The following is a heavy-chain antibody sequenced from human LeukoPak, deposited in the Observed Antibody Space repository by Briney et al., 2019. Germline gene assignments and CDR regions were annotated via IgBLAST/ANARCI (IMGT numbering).Heavy chain of an antibody. Sequence: ASVKVSCKASGYTFASYYMHWVRQAPGRGLEWMGIINPSGGSTSYAQKFQGRVTMTRDMSTSTVYMELSSLRSEDTAVYYCASLLTGTTDGSFDYWGQGTLVTVSS. CDR1: GYTFASYY. CDR3: ASLLTGTTDGSFDY. V-gene: IGHV1-46*01. J-gene: IGHJ4*02. D-gene: IGHD1-20*01. CDR2: INPSGGST.